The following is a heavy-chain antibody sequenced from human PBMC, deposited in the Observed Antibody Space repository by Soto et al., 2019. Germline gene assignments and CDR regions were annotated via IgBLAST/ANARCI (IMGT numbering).Heavy chain of an antibody. CDR3: ARVSTKYSGYDYPLDY. CDR1: GYTFTSYG. D-gene: IGHD5-12*01. Sequence: GASVKVSCKASGYTFTSYGISWVRQAPGQGLEWMGWISAYNGNTNYAQKLQGRVTMTTDTSTSTAYMELRSLRSDDTAVYYCARVSTKYSGYDYPLDYWGQGTLVTVSS. J-gene: IGHJ4*02. CDR2: ISAYNGNT. V-gene: IGHV1-18*01.